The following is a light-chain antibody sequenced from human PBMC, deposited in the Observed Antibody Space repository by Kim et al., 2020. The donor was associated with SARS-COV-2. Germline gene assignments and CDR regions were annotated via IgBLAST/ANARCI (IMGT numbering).Light chain of an antibody. J-gene: IGKJ4*01. CDR2: GVS. V-gene: IGKV3-15*01. CDR1: QSVRNSY. CDR3: QQYSNWPLT. Sequence: EIVLTQSPATLSLSPGERATLSCRASQSVRNSYLAWYQQRPGQAPRLLIFGVSSRATGIPDRFSGSGSGTEFTLTISRLQSEDFAVYYCQQYSNWPLTFGGGTKVDIK.